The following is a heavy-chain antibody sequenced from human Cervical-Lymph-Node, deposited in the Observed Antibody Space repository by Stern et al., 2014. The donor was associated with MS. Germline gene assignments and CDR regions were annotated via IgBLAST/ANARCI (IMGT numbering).Heavy chain of an antibody. D-gene: IGHD6-13*01. CDR2: IIPICGTA. J-gene: IGHJ6*02. CDR3: ARSLYSSSWYYGMDV. CDR1: GGTFSSYA. Sequence: DQLVESGAEVKKPGSSVKVSCKASGGTFSSYAISWVRQAPGQGLGWMGGIIPICGTANYSQKFQGRVTITADESTSTAYMELSSLRSEDTAVYYCARSLYSSSWYYGMDVWGQGTTVTVSS. V-gene: IGHV1-69*01.